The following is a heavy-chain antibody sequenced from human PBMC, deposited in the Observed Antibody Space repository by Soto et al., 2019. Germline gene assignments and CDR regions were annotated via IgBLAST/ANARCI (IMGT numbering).Heavy chain of an antibody. CDR3: AHSPFFGDKLDY. CDR1: GFSFSTGGVG. J-gene: IGHJ4*02. CDR2: IYWDDDK. D-gene: IGHD2-21*01. Sequence: QITLKESGPTLVKPTQTLTLTCTFSGFSFSTGGVGVGWFRQPPGKALEWLAVIYWDDDKRYSPSLKRRLTISKDTSKNQVVLTMANMDPVDTGTYYCAHSPFFGDKLDYWGQGTLVTVSS. V-gene: IGHV2-5*02.